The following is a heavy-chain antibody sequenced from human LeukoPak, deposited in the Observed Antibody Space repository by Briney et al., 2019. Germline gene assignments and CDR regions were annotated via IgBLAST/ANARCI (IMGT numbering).Heavy chain of an antibody. D-gene: IGHD3-10*01. V-gene: IGHV3-23*01. Sequence: GGSLRLSCAASGFSFSHYAMSWVRQAPGRGLEWVSALSGGGTGAVYADSVKGRFTISRDSSKNTLYLQMNNLRAEDRAVYFCAKGLYHFFGSGTYTLEYWGQGTQVTVSS. CDR1: GFSFSHYA. CDR3: AKGLYHFFGSGTYTLEY. J-gene: IGHJ4*02. CDR2: LSGGGTGA.